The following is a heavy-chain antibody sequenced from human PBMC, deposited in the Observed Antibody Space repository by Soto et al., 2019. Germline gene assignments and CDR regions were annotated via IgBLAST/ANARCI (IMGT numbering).Heavy chain of an antibody. Sequence: SETLSLTCTVSGGSISSGDYYWSWIRQPPGKGLEWIGYIYYSGSTYYNPSLKSRVTISVDTSKNQFSLKLSPVTAADTAVYYCARERIISAAGTYYYYGMDVWGQGTTVTVSS. CDR3: ARERIISAAGTYYYYGMDV. D-gene: IGHD6-13*01. CDR2: IYYSGST. V-gene: IGHV4-30-4*01. J-gene: IGHJ6*02. CDR1: GGSISSGDYY.